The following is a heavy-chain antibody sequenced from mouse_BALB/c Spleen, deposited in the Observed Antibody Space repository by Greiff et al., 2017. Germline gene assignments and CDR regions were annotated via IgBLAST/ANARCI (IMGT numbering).Heavy chain of an antibody. Sequence: QVQLQQSGAELARPGASVKMSCKASGYTFTSYTMHWVKQRPGQGLEWIGYINPSSGYTNYNQKFKDKATLTADKSSSTAYMQLSSLTSEDSAVYYCASEGDYGYSYAMDYWGQGTSVTVSS. V-gene: IGHV1-4*01. CDR2: INPSSGYT. CDR1: GYTFTSYT. CDR3: ASEGDYGYSYAMDY. D-gene: IGHD1-2*01. J-gene: IGHJ4*01.